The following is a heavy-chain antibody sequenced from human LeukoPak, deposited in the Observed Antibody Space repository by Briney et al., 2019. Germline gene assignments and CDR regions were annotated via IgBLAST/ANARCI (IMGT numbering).Heavy chain of an antibody. D-gene: IGHD3-22*01. CDR2: INHSGST. Sequence: SETLSLTCAVYGGSFSGYYWSWIRQPPGKGLEWIGEINHSGSTNYNPSLKSRVTISVDTSKNQFFLKLSSVTAADTAVYYCARGTMIVVVPTFDYWGQGTLVTVSS. CDR1: GGSFSGYY. CDR3: ARGTMIVVVPTFDY. J-gene: IGHJ4*02. V-gene: IGHV4-34*01.